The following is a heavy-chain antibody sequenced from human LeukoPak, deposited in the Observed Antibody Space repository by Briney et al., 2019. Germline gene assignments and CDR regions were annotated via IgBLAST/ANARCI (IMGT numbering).Heavy chain of an antibody. D-gene: IGHD6-13*01. CDR3: AREPYSSSWMYYGMDV. Sequence: GGSLRLSCAASGFTVSSNYMSWVRQAPGKGLEWVSVIYSGGSTYYADSVKGRFTISRDNSKNTLYLQMNSLRAEDTAVYYCAREPYSSSWMYYGMDVWGQGTTVTVSS. V-gene: IGHV3-53*01. CDR2: IYSGGST. CDR1: GFTVSSNY. J-gene: IGHJ6*02.